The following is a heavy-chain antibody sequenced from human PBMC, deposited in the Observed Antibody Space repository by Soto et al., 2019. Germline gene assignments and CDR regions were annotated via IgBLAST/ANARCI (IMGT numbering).Heavy chain of an antibody. CDR1: GYSFTSYW. Sequence: PGASLKISCKGSGYSFTSYWIAWVRQMPGKGLDWMGSIYPGDSDTRYSPSFQGQVTISADKSISTAYLQWSSLKASDTAIYYCARPRSGSYRLDYYGMDVWGQGTTVTVSS. J-gene: IGHJ6*02. CDR2: IYPGDSDT. D-gene: IGHD3-10*01. CDR3: ARPRSGSYRLDYYGMDV. V-gene: IGHV5-51*01.